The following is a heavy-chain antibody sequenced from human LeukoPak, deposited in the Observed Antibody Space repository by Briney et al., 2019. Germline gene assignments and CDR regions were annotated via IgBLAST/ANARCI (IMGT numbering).Heavy chain of an antibody. CDR1: GGSFSGYY. Sequence: SETLSLTCAVYGGSFSGYYWSWIRQHPGKGLEWIGYIYYSGSTYYNPSLKSRVTISVDTSKNQFSLKLSSVTAADTAVYYCATALSMVRGVTFDYWGQGTLVTVSS. J-gene: IGHJ4*02. V-gene: IGHV4-31*11. CDR2: IYYSGST. CDR3: ATALSMVRGVTFDY. D-gene: IGHD3-10*01.